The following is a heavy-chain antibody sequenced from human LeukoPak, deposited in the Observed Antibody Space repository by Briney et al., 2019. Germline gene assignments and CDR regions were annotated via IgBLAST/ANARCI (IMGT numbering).Heavy chain of an antibody. CDR2: IYYSGST. Sequence: SETLSLTCTVSGGSISSSSYYWGWIRQPPGKGLEWLGSIYYSGSTYYNPSLKSRVTIYVDTSKNQFSLKLSSVTAADTGVYYCARLGDLDYWGQGTLVTVSA. CDR1: GGSISSSSYY. V-gene: IGHV4-39*01. D-gene: IGHD3-16*01. J-gene: IGHJ4*02. CDR3: ARLGDLDY.